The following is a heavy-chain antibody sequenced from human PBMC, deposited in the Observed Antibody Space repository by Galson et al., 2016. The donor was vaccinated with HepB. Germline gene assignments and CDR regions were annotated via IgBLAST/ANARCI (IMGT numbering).Heavy chain of an antibody. V-gene: IGHV3-33*01. CDR2: IWYDGSNK. CDR1: GFSLSTYG. D-gene: IGHD4-17*01. CDR3: ARDRLPMTTVYYFDN. Sequence: SLRLSCAVSGFSLSTYGMHWVRQAPGKGLEWVAGIWYDGSNKYHADSVKGRFTISRDNSKNTLFLQMNSVRADDTAVYYCARDRLPMTTVYYFDNWGQGTLVTVSS. J-gene: IGHJ4*02.